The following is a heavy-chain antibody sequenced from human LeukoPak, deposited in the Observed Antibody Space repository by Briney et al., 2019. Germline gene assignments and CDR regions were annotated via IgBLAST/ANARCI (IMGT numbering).Heavy chain of an antibody. J-gene: IGHJ4*02. D-gene: IGHD6-13*01. CDR1: GITFTSYY. CDR3: ALIAPPHN. CDR2: INPSGTTT. V-gene: IGHV1-46*01. Sequence: ASVKVSCKASGITFTSYYIHWVRQAPGRGLEWMGKINPSGTTTTYAPKYQGRVTVTKDTSTNTVYMELSSLRSDDTAVYYCALIAPPHNWGQETLVTVSS.